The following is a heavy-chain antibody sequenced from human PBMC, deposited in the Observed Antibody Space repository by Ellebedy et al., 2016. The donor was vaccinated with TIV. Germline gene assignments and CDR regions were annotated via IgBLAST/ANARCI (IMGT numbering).Heavy chain of an antibody. CDR3: ARAPQWLGRAYDI. Sequence: SQTLSLTCSISGVSVSSHTAAWTWIRQYPSRGLEWLEKTYYRSNWYNDYAISVKSRITIDPDTSKNQFSLQLNSVTPEDTAVYYCARAPQWLGRAYDIWGQGTMVTVSS. CDR1: GVSVSSHTAA. D-gene: IGHD6-19*01. V-gene: IGHV6-1*01. CDR2: TYYRSNWYN. J-gene: IGHJ3*02.